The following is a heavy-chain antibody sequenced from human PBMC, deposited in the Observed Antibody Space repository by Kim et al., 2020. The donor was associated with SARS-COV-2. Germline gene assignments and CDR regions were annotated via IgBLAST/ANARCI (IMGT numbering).Heavy chain of an antibody. D-gene: IGHD2-2*01. CDR3: ARGCVIGGTSCYDY. CDR2: MNPNSGNT. Sequence: ASVKVSCKASGYTFTSYDIHWVRQATGQGLEWMGWMNPNSGNTGYAQKFQGRVTMTRNTSVSTAYMELSGLRSEDTAVYYCARGCVIGGTSCYDYWGQGTLVTVSS. J-gene: IGHJ4*02. V-gene: IGHV1-8*02. CDR1: GYTFTSYD.